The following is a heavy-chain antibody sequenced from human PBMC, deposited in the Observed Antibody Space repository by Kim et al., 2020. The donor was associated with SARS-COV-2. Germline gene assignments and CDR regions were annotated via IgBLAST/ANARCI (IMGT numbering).Heavy chain of an antibody. V-gene: IGHV3-43*01. CDR2: GST. J-gene: IGHJ6*02. Sequence: GSTYYADSVKGRFTISRDNSKNSLYLQMNSLRTEDTALYYCATDNSHMDVWGQGTTVTVSS. D-gene: IGHD1-1*01. CDR3: ATDNSHMDV.